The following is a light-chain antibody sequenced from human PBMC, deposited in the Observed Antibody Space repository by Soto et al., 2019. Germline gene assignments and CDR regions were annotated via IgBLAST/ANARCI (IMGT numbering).Light chain of an antibody. J-gene: IGKJ1*01. Sequence: EIVMTQSPATLSVSPGERATLSCRASQSVSSNLAWLQQRPGRAPRLLIHGASTKATGVPAGFSGSGSGTDFTLTISSLQSEDFAVYYCQQYNNWPPWTFGQGTKVEIK. CDR3: QQYNNWPPWT. V-gene: IGKV3-15*01. CDR1: QSVSSN. CDR2: GAS.